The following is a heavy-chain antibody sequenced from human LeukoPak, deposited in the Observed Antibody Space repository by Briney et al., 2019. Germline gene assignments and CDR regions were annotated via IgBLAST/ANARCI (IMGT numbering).Heavy chain of an antibody. CDR1: GGSISSYY. D-gene: IGHD3-22*01. V-gene: IGHV4-4*07. CDR3: ARDGYYYDSSGYWALGY. Sequence: SETLSLTCTVSGGSISSYYWSWIRQPAGKGLEWTGRIYTSGSTNYNPSLKSRVTMSVDTSKNQFSLKLSSVTAADTAVYYCARDGYYYDSSGYWALGYWGQGTLVTVSS. J-gene: IGHJ4*02. CDR2: IYTSGST.